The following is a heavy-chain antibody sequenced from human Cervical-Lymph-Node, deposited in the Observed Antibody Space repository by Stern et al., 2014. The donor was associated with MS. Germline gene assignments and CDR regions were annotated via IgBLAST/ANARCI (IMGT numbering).Heavy chain of an antibody. CDR1: GYTFIDYY. CDR2: VDPKDGAT. Sequence: QLVQSGAEVKKPGATVNISCKVSGYTFIDYYLHWVRQAPGKGLEWMGLVDPKDGATKYAEKFQGRFTITADTSIDTAYMDLSGLRSEDTAVYYCTGRNFGPWGQGTLVSVSS. J-gene: IGHJ5*02. V-gene: IGHV1-69-2*01. CDR3: TGRNFGP.